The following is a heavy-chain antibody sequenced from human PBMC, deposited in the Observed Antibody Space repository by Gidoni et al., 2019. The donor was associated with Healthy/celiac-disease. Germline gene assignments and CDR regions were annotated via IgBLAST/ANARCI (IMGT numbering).Heavy chain of an antibody. CDR2: IYSGGST. CDR3: ARERGARTTRAFDI. D-gene: IGHD1-1*01. J-gene: IGHJ3*02. CDR1: GFTVSSNY. V-gene: IGHV3-53*02. Sequence: EVQLVETGGGLIQPGGSLRLSCAASGFTVSSNYMSWVRQAPGKGLEWVSVIYSGGSTYYADSVKGRFTISRDNSKNTLYLQMNSLRAEDTAVYYCARERGARTTRAFDIWGQGTMVTVSS.